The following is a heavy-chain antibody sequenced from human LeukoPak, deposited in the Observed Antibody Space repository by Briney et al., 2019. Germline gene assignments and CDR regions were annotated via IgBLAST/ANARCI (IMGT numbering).Heavy chain of an antibody. Sequence: ASVNVSYRASGYTFTSYGISWVRQAPGQGLEWMGWISAYNGNTNYAQKLQGRVTMTTDTSTSTAYMELRSLRSDDTAVYYCARDRRGQVDYWGQGTLVTVSS. J-gene: IGHJ4*02. CDR3: ARDRRGQVDY. CDR2: ISAYNGNT. CDR1: GYTFTSYG. V-gene: IGHV1-18*01.